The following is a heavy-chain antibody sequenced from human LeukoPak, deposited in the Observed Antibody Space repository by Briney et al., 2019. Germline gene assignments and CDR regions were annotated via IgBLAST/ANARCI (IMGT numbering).Heavy chain of an antibody. V-gene: IGHV7-4-1*02. CDR2: INTNTGNP. CDR1: GYAFTRYI. D-gene: IGHD4-11*01. J-gene: IGHJ6*02. CDR3: AKDSTDYSKNYGMDV. Sequence: GASVNVSCKASGYAFTRYIMNWVRQAPGQGLEWMGWINTNTGNPTYAQDFTGRFVFSLDTSVSTAYLQISSLKAEDTAVYYCAKDSTDYSKNYGMDVWGQGTTVTVSS.